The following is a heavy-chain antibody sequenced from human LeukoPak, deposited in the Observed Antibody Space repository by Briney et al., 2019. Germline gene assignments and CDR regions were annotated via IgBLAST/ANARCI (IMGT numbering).Heavy chain of an antibody. D-gene: IGHD4-17*01. J-gene: IGHJ4*02. CDR2: ISGSSSHT. Sequence: GGSLRLSCAASGFTFSIYAMSRVRQAPGKGVEWVSGISGSSSHTLDADSVRGRFIISRDNTRNTLYLHMNSLRAEDTALYYCAKEGDYSNAAPEWGFDSWGQGTLVTVFS. V-gene: IGHV3-23*01. CDR1: GFTFSIYA. CDR3: AKEGDYSNAAPEWGFDS.